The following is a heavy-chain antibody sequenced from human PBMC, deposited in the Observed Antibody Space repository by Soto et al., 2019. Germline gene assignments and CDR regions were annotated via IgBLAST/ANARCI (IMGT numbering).Heavy chain of an antibody. V-gene: IGHV1-18*01. Sequence: QVHLVQSGAEVKKPGASVKVSCKASGYTFTSYGITWLRQAPGQGLEWMGWISAHNGNTDYAQKLQGRVIVTRDTSTSTAYMELRSLISDDTDVYYCARGRYGDYWGQGALVTVSS. D-gene: IGHD1-1*01. J-gene: IGHJ4*02. CDR3: ARGRYGDY. CDR1: GYTFTSYG. CDR2: ISAHNGNT.